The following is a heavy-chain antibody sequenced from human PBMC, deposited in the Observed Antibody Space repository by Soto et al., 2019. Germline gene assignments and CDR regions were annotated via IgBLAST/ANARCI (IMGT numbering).Heavy chain of an antibody. Sequence: GESLKISCKGSGYSFTSYWIGWVRQMPGKGLEWMGIIYPGDSDTRYSPSFQGQDTISADKSISTAYLQWSSLKASDTAMYYCARATKYYYYYYGMDVWGQGTTVTVSS. J-gene: IGHJ6*02. CDR2: IYPGDSDT. V-gene: IGHV5-51*01. CDR1: GYSFTSYW. CDR3: ARATKYYYYYYGMDV. D-gene: IGHD2-8*01.